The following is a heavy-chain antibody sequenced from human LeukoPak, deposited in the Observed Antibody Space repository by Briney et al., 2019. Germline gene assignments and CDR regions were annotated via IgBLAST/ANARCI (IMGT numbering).Heavy chain of an antibody. V-gene: IGHV3-7*04. D-gene: IGHD3-3*01. J-gene: IGHJ4*02. CDR1: GFTFSSYA. CDR2: IKQDESEK. Sequence: GGSLRLSCAASGFTFSSYAMSWVRQAPGKGLEWVANIKQDESEKSYVDSVKGRFTISRDNAKNSLYLRMNSLRAEDTAVYYCARAARIPIFGVVIILGRPFDYWGQGTLVTVSS. CDR3: ARAARIPIFGVVIILGRPFDY.